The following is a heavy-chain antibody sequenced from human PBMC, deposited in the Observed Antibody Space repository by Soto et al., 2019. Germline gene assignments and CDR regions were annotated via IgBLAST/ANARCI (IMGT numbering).Heavy chain of an antibody. Sequence: QVQLVESGGGVVQPGRSLRVSWAESGVTFSNYGIHWVRQAPGKGLEWVAVISYDGSKKYYLDSVEGRFTISRDNSKDSVYLHMNSLRAEDTAVYYCATDRRKFGYCSGGSCDSNYQYDGMDVWGQGTTVTVSS. CDR3: ATDRRKFGYCSGGSCDSNYQYDGMDV. CDR2: ISYDGSKK. CDR1: GVTFSNYG. J-gene: IGHJ6*02. V-gene: IGHV3-33*05. D-gene: IGHD2-15*01.